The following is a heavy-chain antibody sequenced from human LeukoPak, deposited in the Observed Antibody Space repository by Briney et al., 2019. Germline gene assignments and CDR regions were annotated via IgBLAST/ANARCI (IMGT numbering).Heavy chain of an antibody. CDR1: GGSIDSSGSY. D-gene: IGHD6-19*01. CDR3: ARLFSRGWPYYYGLGA. J-gene: IGHJ6*02. V-gene: IGHV4-39*01. CDR2: VYYGGDA. Sequence: SETLSLTCTVSGGSIDSSGSYWGWIRQPPGKELEWIGCVYYGGDAYYNPSLKSRVTISADLSKNQFSLSLISVTAADTALYYCARLFSRGWPYYYGLGAWGQGTTVTVSS.